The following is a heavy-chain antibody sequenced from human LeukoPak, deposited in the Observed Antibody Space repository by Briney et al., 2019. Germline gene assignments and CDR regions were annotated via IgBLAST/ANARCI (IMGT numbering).Heavy chain of an antibody. CDR3: ARWYYYDSSAF. CDR1: GFTFGNHR. J-gene: IGHJ3*01. Sequence: GGSLRLSCVASGFTFGNHRMSWVRQAPGKGLEWVADIKQDGGETYYADSVKGRFTISRDNAKNSLYLQMNSLRAEDTALYYCARWYYYDSSAFWGQGTMVTVSS. CDR2: IKQDGGET. D-gene: IGHD3-22*01. V-gene: IGHV3-7*03.